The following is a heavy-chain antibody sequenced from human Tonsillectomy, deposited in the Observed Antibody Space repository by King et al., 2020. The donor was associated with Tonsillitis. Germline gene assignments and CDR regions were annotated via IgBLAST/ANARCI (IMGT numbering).Heavy chain of an antibody. CDR2: IDHSGST. Sequence: VQLQQWGAGVLKPSETLSLTCAVYGGSFSDYSWSWIRQPPGKGLEWIGQIDHSGSTYYNPSLKSRVTISVDTSKNQFSLKLNSVTAADTAIYYCARGPSAIYGVVLTPPTYFEYGGQGTLVTVSS. V-gene: IGHV4-34*01. D-gene: IGHD3-3*01. J-gene: IGHJ4*02. CDR1: GGSFSDYS. CDR3: ARGPSAIYGVVLTPPTYFEY.